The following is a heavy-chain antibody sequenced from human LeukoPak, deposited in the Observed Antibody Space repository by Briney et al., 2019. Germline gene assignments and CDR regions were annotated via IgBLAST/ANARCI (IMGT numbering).Heavy chain of an antibody. J-gene: IGHJ4*02. CDR2: ISGSGGST. V-gene: IGHV3-23*01. D-gene: IGHD2-21*02. Sequence: PGGSLRLSCAASGFTFSSYAMSWVRQAPGKGLEWVSAISGSGGSTYYADSVKGRFTISRDNSKNTLYLQMNSLRAEDTAVYYCAKGAVGIVVVTAIRDYWGQGTLVTVSS. CDR1: GFTFSSYA. CDR3: AKGAVGIVVVTAIRDY.